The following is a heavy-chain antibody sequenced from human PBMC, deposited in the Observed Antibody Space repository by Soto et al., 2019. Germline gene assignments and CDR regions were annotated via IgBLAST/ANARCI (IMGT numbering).Heavy chain of an antibody. CDR3: ARDAFAFWSGYYMDYGMDV. Sequence: GASVKVSCKASGYTFTSYGISWVRQAPGQGLEGMGWISAYNGNTNYAQKLQGRVTMTTDTSTSTAYMELRSLRSDDTAVYYCARDAFAFWSGYYMDYGMDVWGQGTTVTVSS. J-gene: IGHJ6*02. V-gene: IGHV1-18*04. CDR1: GYTFTSYG. D-gene: IGHD3-3*01. CDR2: ISAYNGNT.